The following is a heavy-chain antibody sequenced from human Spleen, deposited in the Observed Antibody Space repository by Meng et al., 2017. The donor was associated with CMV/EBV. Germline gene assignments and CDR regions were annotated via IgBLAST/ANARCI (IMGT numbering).Heavy chain of an antibody. V-gene: IGHV1-18*01. CDR3: ARDAGNGRLTVDY. D-gene: IGHD6-13*01. CDR2: ISAYHGNT. Sequence: QVLLGKSGGEMKKPGDIGKVSCKASGYTFTTYGISWGRQAPGQGLEWMGWISAYHGNTNYAQKLQDRVSMTTDTSTSTVYMELSSLRSDDTAVYYCARDAGNGRLTVDYWGQGTLVTVSS. J-gene: IGHJ4*02. CDR1: GYTFTTYG.